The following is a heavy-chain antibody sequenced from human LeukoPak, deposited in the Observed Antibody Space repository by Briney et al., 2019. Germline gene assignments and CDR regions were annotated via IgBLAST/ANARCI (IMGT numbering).Heavy chain of an antibody. CDR3: AKDGPVEYSGSYYPYGMDV. Sequence: GGSLRLSCAASGFTFSSSGIHWVRQAPGKGLEWVAVISYDGSNKYYADSVKGRFTISRDNSKNTLYLQMNSLRAEDTAVYYCAKDGPVEYSGSYYPYGMDVWGQGTTVTVSS. CDR2: ISYDGSNK. CDR1: GFTFSSSG. D-gene: IGHD1-26*01. J-gene: IGHJ6*02. V-gene: IGHV3-30*18.